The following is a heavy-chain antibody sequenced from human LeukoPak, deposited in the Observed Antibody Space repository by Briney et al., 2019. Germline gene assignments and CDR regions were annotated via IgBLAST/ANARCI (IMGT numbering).Heavy chain of an antibody. V-gene: IGHV4-39*01. CDR2: IYYSGST. CDR3: ARLEYSYGPFDY. Sequence: SETLSLTCTVSGGSISSSSYYWGWIRQPPGKGLEWIGSIYYSGSTYYNPSLKSRVTISVDTSKNQFSLKLSSVTAADTAVYYCARLEYSYGPFDYWGQGTLVTVSS. D-gene: IGHD5-18*01. CDR1: GGSISSSSYY. J-gene: IGHJ4*02.